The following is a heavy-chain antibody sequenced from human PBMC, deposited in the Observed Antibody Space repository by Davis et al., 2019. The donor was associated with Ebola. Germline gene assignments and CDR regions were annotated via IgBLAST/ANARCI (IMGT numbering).Heavy chain of an antibody. D-gene: IGHD1-1*01. CDR1: GFTFSSYA. J-gene: IGHJ4*02. V-gene: IGHV3-23*01. Sequence: PGGSLRLSCAASGFTFSSYAMSWVRQAPGKGLEWVSAISGSGGSTYYADSVKGRFSISRDNSRNTVSLQMSSLRADDTAVYYCAKVNEGRWSRLPFDCWGQGTLVTVSS. CDR3: AKVNEGRWSRLPFDC. CDR2: ISGSGGST.